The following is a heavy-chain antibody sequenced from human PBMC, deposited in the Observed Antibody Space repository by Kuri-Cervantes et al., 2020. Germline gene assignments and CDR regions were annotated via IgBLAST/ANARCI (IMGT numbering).Heavy chain of an antibody. CDR1: GASISSSSFY. CDR3: ARANRDLRFLEYRQLGYFDY. CDR2: IYYSGST. V-gene: IGHV4-39*07. Sequence: SETLSLTCTVSGASISSSSFYWGWIRQSPGKGLEWIGSIYYSGSTYYNPSLKSRVTISVDTSKNQFSLKLSSVTAADTALYYCARANRDLRFLEYRQLGYFDYWGLGTLVTVSS. J-gene: IGHJ4*02. D-gene: IGHD3-3*01.